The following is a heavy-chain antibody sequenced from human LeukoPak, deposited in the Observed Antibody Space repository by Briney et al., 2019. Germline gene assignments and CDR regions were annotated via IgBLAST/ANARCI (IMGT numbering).Heavy chain of an antibody. J-gene: IGHJ4*02. CDR2: ISAYNGNT. CDR3: ARDPLRFGELLGYFDY. CDR1: GYTFTSYY. Sequence: ASVKVSCKTSGYTFTSYYISWVRQAPGQGLEWMAWISAYNGNTKYAQKFQGRVTMTTDTSTSTAYMELRSLRSDDTAVCYCARDPLRFGELLGYFDYWGQGTLVTVSS. D-gene: IGHD3-10*01. V-gene: IGHV1-18*01.